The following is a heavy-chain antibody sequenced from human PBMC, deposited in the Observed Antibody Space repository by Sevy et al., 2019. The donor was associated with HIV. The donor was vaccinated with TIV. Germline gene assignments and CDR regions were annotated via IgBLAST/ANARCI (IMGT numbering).Heavy chain of an antibody. J-gene: IGHJ4*02. D-gene: IGHD6-19*01. CDR2: IRYSGST. CDR3: AGPTLTYSSGWSYYDY. CDR1: GASISSSGYY. Sequence: SETLSLTCSVSGASISSSGYYWGWIRQPPGKGLEWIASIRYSGSTFYNPSLRSRVPISADTSKNQFSLKLNSVTAADTARYYCAGPTLTYSSGWSYYDYWGQGTVVTVSS. V-gene: IGHV4-39*01.